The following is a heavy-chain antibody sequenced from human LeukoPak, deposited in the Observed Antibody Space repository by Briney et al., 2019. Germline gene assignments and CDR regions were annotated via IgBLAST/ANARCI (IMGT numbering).Heavy chain of an antibody. Sequence: GGSLRLSCAASGFTFSSYAMSWVRQAPGKWLEWVSAVSGSGGSTYYADSVKGRFTISRDNSKNTLYLQMNSLRAEDTAVYYCAKDYAAAGTEYYYYYGMDVWGQGTTVTVSS. CDR3: AKDYAAAGTEYYYYYGMDV. CDR2: VSGSGGST. J-gene: IGHJ6*02. CDR1: GFTFSSYA. D-gene: IGHD6-13*01. V-gene: IGHV3-23*01.